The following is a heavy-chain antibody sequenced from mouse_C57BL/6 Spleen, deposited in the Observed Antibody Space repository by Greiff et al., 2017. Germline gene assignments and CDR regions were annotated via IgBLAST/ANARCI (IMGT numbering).Heavy chain of an antibody. Sequence: DVKLVESGGDLVKPGGSLKLSCAASGFTFSSYGMSWVRQTPDKRLEWVATISSGGSYTYYPDSVKGRFTISRDNAKNTLYLQMSSLKSEDTAMYYCARTGGNYFDYWGQGTTLTVSS. D-gene: IGHD2-14*01. CDR3: ARTGGNYFDY. CDR1: GFTFSSYG. J-gene: IGHJ2*01. V-gene: IGHV5-6*02. CDR2: ISSGGSYT.